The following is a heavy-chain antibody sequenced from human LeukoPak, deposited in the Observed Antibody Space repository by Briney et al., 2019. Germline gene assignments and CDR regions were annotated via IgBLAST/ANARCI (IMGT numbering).Heavy chain of an antibody. J-gene: IGHJ3*01. CDR2: IDQDGVDK. V-gene: IGHV3-7*01. CDR3: ARDSTGWQANAYDV. Sequence: GGSLRLSCAASVFRFGSYAMSWVRQAPRKGPEWVANIDQDGVDKDYVDSVAGRFTISRDNAKNSVYLEMNNLRVEDTAVYYCARDSTGWQANAYDVWGQGTMVTVSS. D-gene: IGHD2-8*02. CDR1: VFRFGSYA.